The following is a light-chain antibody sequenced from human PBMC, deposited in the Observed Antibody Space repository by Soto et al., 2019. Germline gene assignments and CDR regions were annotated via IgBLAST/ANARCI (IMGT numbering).Light chain of an antibody. CDR2: DAS. J-gene: IGKJ1*01. V-gene: IGKV1-5*01. Sequence: GDRVIITCRARENINTWLAWYQQRPGKAPRLLIYDASRLESGVPPRFSGTGSGTDFTLTISSLQPDDFSTYYCQQYSRYSLTFGHGTKVEI. CDR3: QQYSRYSLT. CDR1: ENINTW.